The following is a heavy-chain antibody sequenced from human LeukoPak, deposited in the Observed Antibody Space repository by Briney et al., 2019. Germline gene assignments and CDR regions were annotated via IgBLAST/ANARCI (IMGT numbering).Heavy chain of an antibody. CDR2: IRYDGSTK. V-gene: IGHV3-30*02. CDR3: AKRPRAENYDYVWGSSSYSYYMDV. Sequence: GGSLRLSCAASGFTFSSYGMHWVRQAPGKGLEWVAFIRYDGSTKYYADSVKGRFTISRDDSKNTLYLQMNSLRTEDTAVYYCAKRPRAENYDYVWGSSSYSYYMDVWGKGTTVTISS. D-gene: IGHD3-16*01. J-gene: IGHJ6*03. CDR1: GFTFSSYG.